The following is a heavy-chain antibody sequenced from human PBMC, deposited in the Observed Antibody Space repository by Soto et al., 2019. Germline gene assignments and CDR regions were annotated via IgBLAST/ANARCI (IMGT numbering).Heavy chain of an antibody. J-gene: IGHJ5*02. D-gene: IGHD2-15*01. V-gene: IGHV1-8*01. Sequence: QVQLVQSGAEVKKPGASVRVSCKASGYTFTSSDVYWVRQATGQGLELMGWMNPNTGNTGYAQKFQGRVTMTRNTSISTAYMERSSLRSEDTAVYYCARVSNHCSGGSCYSDWFDPWGQGTPVTVSS. CDR2: MNPNTGNT. CDR1: GYTFTSSD. CDR3: ARVSNHCSGGSCYSDWFDP.